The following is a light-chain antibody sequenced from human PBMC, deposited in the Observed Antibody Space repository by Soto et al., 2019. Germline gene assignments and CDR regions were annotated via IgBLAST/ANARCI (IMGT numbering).Light chain of an antibody. CDR3: SSYTTSNTRQIV. CDR2: DVT. Sequence: QSALTQPASVSGSPGQSISISCTGTSSDVGGYNYVSWYQHHPGKAPKLIIYDVTIRPSGVSNPFSGSKSGNTASLTISGLQPEDEADYYCSSYTTSNTRQIVFGTGTKVTVL. J-gene: IGLJ1*01. V-gene: IGLV2-14*03. CDR1: SSDVGGYNY.